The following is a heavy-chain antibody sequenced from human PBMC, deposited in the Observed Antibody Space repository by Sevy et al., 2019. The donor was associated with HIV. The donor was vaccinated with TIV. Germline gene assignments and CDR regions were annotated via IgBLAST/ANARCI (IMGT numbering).Heavy chain of an antibody. J-gene: IGHJ3*02. CDR3: ARNPNYSDDSSRSVHDAFDI. Sequence: GGSLRLSCAASGFTFSRYAMHWVRQAPGKGLEWVTIISYDGTIKYYAESVKGRFTISRDNSKNTLYLQMNSLSTDDTAVYDCARNPNYSDDSSRSVHDAFDIWGQGTTVTVSS. CDR1: GFTFSRYA. V-gene: IGHV3-30-3*01. CDR2: ISYDGTIK. D-gene: IGHD3-22*01.